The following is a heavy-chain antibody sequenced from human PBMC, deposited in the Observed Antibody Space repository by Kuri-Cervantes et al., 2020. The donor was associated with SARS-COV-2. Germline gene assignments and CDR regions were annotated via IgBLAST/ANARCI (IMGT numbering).Heavy chain of an antibody. V-gene: IGHV4-34*01. CDR2: INHSGST. CDR3: ARGQRSCTGGVCYRGWYYYMDV. J-gene: IGHJ6*03. CDR1: GGSFSGYY. D-gene: IGHD2-8*02. Sequence: SETLSLTCAVYGGSFSGYYWSWIRQPPGKGLEWIGEINHSGSTNYNPSLKSRVTISVDTSKNQFSLKLSSVTAADTAVYYCARGQRSCTGGVCYRGWYYYMDVWGKGTTVTVSS.